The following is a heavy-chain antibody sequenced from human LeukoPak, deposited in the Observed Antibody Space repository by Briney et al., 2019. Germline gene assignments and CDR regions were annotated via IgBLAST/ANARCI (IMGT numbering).Heavy chain of an antibody. V-gene: IGHV1-8*03. J-gene: IGHJ3*02. Sequence: ASVKVSCKASGYTFTSYDINWVRQATGQGLEWMGWMNPNSGNTGYAQKFQGRVTITRNTSISTAYMELSSLRSEDTAVYYCATPGGYCSSTSCYPDDAFDIWGQGTMVTVSS. CDR1: GYTFTSYD. CDR3: ATPGGYCSSTSCYPDDAFDI. CDR2: MNPNSGNT. D-gene: IGHD2-2*01.